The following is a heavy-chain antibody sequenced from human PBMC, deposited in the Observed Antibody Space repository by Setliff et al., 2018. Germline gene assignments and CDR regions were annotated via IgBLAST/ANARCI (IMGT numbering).Heavy chain of an antibody. J-gene: IGHJ3*02. V-gene: IGHV1-24*01. CDR3: ARKEYYNFWSGPARAFDI. D-gene: IGHD3-3*01. CDR2: FDPEDGET. Sequence: ASVKVSCKVSGYTLTELSMHWVRQAPGKGLEWMGGFDPEDGETIYAQKFQGRVTMTEDTSTDTAYMELSSLRSEDTAVYYCARKEYYNFWSGPARAFDIWGQGTMVTVSS. CDR1: GYTLTELS.